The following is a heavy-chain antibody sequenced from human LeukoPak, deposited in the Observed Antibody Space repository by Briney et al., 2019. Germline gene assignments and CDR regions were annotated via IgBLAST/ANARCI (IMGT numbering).Heavy chain of an antibody. D-gene: IGHD5-12*01. CDR1: GGSFSGYY. CDR2: INHSGST. Sequence: PSETLSLTCAVCGGSFSGYYWSWIRQPPGKGLEWIGEINHSGSTNYNPSLKSRVTISVDTSKNQFSLKLSSVTAADTAVYYCARGGYSGYDLELDYWGQGTLVTVSS. CDR3: ARGGYSGYDLELDY. V-gene: IGHV4-34*01. J-gene: IGHJ4*02.